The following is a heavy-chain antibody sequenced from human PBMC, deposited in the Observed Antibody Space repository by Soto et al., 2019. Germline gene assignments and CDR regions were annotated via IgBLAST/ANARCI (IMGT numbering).Heavy chain of an antibody. Sequence: TLSLTCTVSGASLSSISYYWGWIRQPPGKGLEWVGSIFFTGNIYYNPSLKSRVTISVDTSRNQFSLMVNSVTAADTAVYYCAREKIAAAGTGNTFDYWGQGTLVTVSS. V-gene: IGHV4-39*02. CDR2: IFFTGNI. CDR3: AREKIAAAGTGNTFDY. J-gene: IGHJ4*02. CDR1: GASLSSISYY. D-gene: IGHD6-13*01.